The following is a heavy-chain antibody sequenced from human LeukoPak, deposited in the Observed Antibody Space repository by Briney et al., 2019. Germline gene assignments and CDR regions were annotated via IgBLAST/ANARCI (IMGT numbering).Heavy chain of an antibody. V-gene: IGHV3-23*01. CDR1: GFTFSTYW. J-gene: IGHJ2*01. CDR3: AKESWYFDL. CDR2: ISGSGGST. Sequence: GGSLRLSCAASGFTFSTYWMSWVRQAPGKGLDWVSVISGSGGSTHYADSVKGRFTIFRDNSKNTLYLQMNSLRAEDTAVYYCAKESWYFDLWGRGTLVTVSS.